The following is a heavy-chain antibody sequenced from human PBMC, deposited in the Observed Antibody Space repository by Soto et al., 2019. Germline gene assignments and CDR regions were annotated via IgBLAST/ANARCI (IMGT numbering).Heavy chain of an antibody. CDR3: ARNIYSSSPWYYGMDV. J-gene: IGHJ6*02. CDR1: GFTFSSYS. Sequence: GGSLRLSCAASGFTFSSYSMNWVRQAPGKGLEWVSSISSSSSYIYYADSVKGRFTISRDNAKNSLYLQMNSLRAEDTAVYYCARNIYSSSPWYYGMDVWGQGTTVTVSS. D-gene: IGHD6-13*01. V-gene: IGHV3-21*01. CDR2: ISSSSSYI.